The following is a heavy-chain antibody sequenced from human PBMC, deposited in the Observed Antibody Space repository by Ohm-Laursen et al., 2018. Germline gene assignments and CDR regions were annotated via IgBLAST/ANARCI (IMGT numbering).Heavy chain of an antibody. D-gene: IGHD3-3*01. CDR1: GFAFTSYG. CDR2: ISSDGSNK. Sequence: SLRLSCAASGFAFTSYGMHWVRQAPGKGLEWVAVISSDGSNKYYADSVRGRFTISRDNTKNSLYLQMNSLRTEDTAVYYCARIGDLDDFWSGPDAFDIWGQGTMVTVSS. CDR3: ARIGDLDDFWSGPDAFDI. V-gene: IGHV3-30*03. J-gene: IGHJ3*02.